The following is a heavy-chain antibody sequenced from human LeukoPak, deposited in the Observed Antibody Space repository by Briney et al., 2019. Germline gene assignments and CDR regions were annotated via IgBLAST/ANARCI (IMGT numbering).Heavy chain of an antibody. CDR1: GFSFSSLW. CDR2: IKEDGTDK. D-gene: IGHD3-9*01. J-gene: IGHJ4*02. Sequence: PGGSLRLSCAASGFSFSSLWMTWVRQAPGKGPEWVANIKEDGTDKHYADSVKGRFTISRDNAKNSLYLQLNSLRVEDTAVYYCAKGVKYYDILTGSYFDYWGQGTLVTVSS. V-gene: IGHV3-7*01. CDR3: AKGVKYYDILTGSYFDY.